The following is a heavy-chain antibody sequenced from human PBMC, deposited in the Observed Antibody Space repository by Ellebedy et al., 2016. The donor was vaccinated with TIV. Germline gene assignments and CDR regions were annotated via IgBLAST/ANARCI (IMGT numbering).Heavy chain of an antibody. J-gene: IGHJ4*02. D-gene: IGHD1-26*01. CDR3: ARTVGQPGY. V-gene: IGHV3-48*01. CDR1: GFTFSSYS. Sequence: GESLKISXAASGFTFSSYSMNWVRQAPGKGLEWISYISSSGTLIYYADSVKGRFTISRDNSKNTLSLQMNSLRPEDTAVYYCARTVGQPGYWGQGTLVTVSS. CDR2: ISSSGTLI.